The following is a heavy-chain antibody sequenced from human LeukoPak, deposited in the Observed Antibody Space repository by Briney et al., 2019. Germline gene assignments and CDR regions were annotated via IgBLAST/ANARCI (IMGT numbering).Heavy chain of an antibody. D-gene: IGHD3-16*02. J-gene: IGHJ4*02. Sequence: GSLRLSCAASGFSFSSYNMNWVRQPPGKGLEWIGEIYYSGSTNYNPSLNDRVTISVDTSKNQFSLKLSSVTAADTAVYYCARTSNTYYDYVWGSYRLQYYFDYWGQGTLVTVSS. CDR1: GFSFSSYN. CDR3: ARTSNTYYDYVWGSYRLQYYFDY. CDR2: IYYSGST. V-gene: IGHV4-34*01.